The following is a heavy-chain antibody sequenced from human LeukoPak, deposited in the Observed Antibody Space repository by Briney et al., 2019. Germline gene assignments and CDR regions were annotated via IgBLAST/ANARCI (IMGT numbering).Heavy chain of an antibody. J-gene: IGHJ4*02. CDR2: ISSNGGST. V-gene: IGHV3-64*01. Sequence: GGSLRLSCAASGFTFSSYAMHWVRQAPGKGLEYVSAISSNGGSTYYANSVKGRFTISRDNAKNSLYLQMNSLRAEDTAVYYCARDGAGYCSGGSCYGGAVDYWGQGTLVTVSS. CDR3: ARDGAGYCSGGSCYGGAVDY. D-gene: IGHD2-15*01. CDR1: GFTFSSYA.